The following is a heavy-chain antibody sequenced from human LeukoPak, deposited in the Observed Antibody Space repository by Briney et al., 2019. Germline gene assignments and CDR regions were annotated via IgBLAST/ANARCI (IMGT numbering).Heavy chain of an antibody. CDR3: ARRYCSGGSCYSFRGDWFDP. CDR2: IYSGGST. D-gene: IGHD2-15*01. J-gene: IGHJ5*02. V-gene: IGHV3-53*01. CDR1: GFTVSSNY. Sequence: GGSLRLSCAASGFTVSSNYMSWVRQAPGKGLEWVSVIYSGGSTYYADSVKGRFTISRDNSKNTLYLQMNSLRAEDTAVYYCARRYCSGGSCYSFRGDWFDPWGQGTLVTVSS.